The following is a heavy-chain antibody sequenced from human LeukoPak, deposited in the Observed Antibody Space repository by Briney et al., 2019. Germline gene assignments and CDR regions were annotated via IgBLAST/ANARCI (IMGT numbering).Heavy chain of an antibody. V-gene: IGHV3-33*01. CDR3: ARDHYYGSGRLVRYYYGMDV. CDR2: IWYDGSNK. CDR1: GFTFSSYG. Sequence: GGSLRLSCAASGFTFSSYGMHWVRQAPGKGLEWVAVIWYDGSNKYYADSVKGRFTTSRDNSKNTLYLQMNSLRAEDTAVYYCARDHYYGSGRLVRYYYGMDVWGQGTTVTVSS. D-gene: IGHD3-10*01. J-gene: IGHJ6*02.